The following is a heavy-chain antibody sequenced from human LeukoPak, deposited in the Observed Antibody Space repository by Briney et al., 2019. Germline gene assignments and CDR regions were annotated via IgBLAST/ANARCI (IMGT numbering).Heavy chain of an antibody. CDR1: GYTFTSHW. V-gene: IGHV5-51*01. J-gene: IGHJ4*02. Sequence: GASLQISCKGSGYTFTSHWIGWVRQLPGKGLEWMGIVNPDDSDTIYSPSFQGQVTISADKSITTAYLQWSTLKASDTAMYYCARLRWPRGGRSSFDYWGQGALVTVSS. CDR2: VNPDDSDT. D-gene: IGHD3-10*01. CDR3: ARLRWPRGGRSSFDY.